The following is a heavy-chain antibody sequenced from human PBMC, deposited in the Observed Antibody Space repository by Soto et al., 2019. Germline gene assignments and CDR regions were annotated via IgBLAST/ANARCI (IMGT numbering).Heavy chain of an antibody. Sequence: QVQLAQSGAEVKNPGASVKVSCKASGYTFTDYYIHWLRQAPAQGLEWMGWINPNSGDTKYAQKFQRWATMTRDTSISTTYMELSRLTSDDTALYYCARGPSHGAFDIWGQGTIITVSS. CDR1: GYTFTDYY. CDR3: ARGPSHGAFDI. CDR2: INPNSGDT. J-gene: IGHJ3*02. V-gene: IGHV1-2*04.